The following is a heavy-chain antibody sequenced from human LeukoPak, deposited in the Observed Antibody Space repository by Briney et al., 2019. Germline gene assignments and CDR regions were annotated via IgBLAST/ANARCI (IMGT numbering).Heavy chain of an antibody. Sequence: GGSLRLSCAASGFTFSDYYMSWIRQAPGKGLEWVSYISSSSSYTNYADSVKGRFTISRDNAKNSLYLQMNSLRAEDTAVYYCARESALTMVRGVSLPPVPRYYCYGMDVWGQGTTVTVSS. V-gene: IGHV3-11*05. CDR1: GFTFSDYY. CDR3: ARESALTMVRGVSLPPVPRYYCYGMDV. CDR2: ISSSSSYT. J-gene: IGHJ6*02. D-gene: IGHD3-10*01.